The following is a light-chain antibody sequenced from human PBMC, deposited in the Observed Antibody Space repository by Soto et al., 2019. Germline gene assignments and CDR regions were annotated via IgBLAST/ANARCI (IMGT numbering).Light chain of an antibody. J-gene: IGKJ2*01. V-gene: IGKV3-15*01. CDR1: ESVSSS. CDR3: QQYNNWPPYT. Sequence: EIVMTQSPATLSMSPGERVTLSCRASESVSSSLAWYQQKPGQAPRLLIYGASTRATDIPARFSGSGSGTEFTLTISSLQSEDFAVYYCQQYNNWPPYTFGQGTKLEIK. CDR2: GAS.